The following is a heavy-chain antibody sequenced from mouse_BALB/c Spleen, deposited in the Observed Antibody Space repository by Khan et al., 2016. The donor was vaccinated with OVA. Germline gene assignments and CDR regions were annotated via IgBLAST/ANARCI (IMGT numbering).Heavy chain of an antibody. CDR3: AREYYCGYCFDY. Sequence: VQLKQSGPGLLKPSQPLSLTCTVPGYSITLGYAWNWFRQFPGNKLEWLGYISYSGVTSYTPSLKRRISITVDTSKNTFFLQLNSVTTEDTDTYYCAREYYCGYCFDYWGQGTTLTVSS. CDR2: ISYSGVT. V-gene: IGHV3-2*02. J-gene: IGHJ2*01. D-gene: IGHD1-1*01. CDR1: GYSITLGYA.